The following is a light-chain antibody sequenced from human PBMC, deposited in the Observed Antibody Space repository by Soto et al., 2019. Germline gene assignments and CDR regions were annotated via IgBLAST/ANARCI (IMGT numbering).Light chain of an antibody. CDR3: GTWDDRLDGNYV. V-gene: IGLV1-51*01. CDR2: DND. J-gene: IGLJ1*01. Sequence: QSVLTQPPSVCAAPGQQVTISCSGSSSNIGDNYVSWYQHLPGTAPKLVVYDNDRRPSGIPGRFSGSKSGTSATLVITGLQTGDEADYYCGTWDDRLDGNYVFGTGTKLTVL. CDR1: SSNIGDNY.